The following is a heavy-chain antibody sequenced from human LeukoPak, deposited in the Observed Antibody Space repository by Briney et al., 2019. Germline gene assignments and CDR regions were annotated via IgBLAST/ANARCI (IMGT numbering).Heavy chain of an antibody. V-gene: IGHV3-23*01. Sequence: GGSLRLSCAASGFTFRNYAMSWVRQAPGKGLEWVSAISSSGGNTYYADSVMGRFSISRDNSKNTLYLQMNSLRADDTAVYFCARRSITMVRGSHYYFDYWGRGTLVTVSS. D-gene: IGHD3-10*01. J-gene: IGHJ4*02. CDR1: GFTFRNYA. CDR3: ARRSITMVRGSHYYFDY. CDR2: ISSSGGNT.